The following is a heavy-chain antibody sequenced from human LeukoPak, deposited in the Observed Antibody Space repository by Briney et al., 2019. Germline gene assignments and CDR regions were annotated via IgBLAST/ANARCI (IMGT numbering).Heavy chain of an antibody. CDR2: INPNSGGT. D-gene: IGHD1-26*01. V-gene: IGHV1-2*06. CDR3: AREAEWELRSFDY. Sequence: ASVKVPCKASGYTFTGYYMHWVRQAPGQGLEWMGRINPNSGGTNYAQKFQGRVTMTRDTSISTAYMELSRLRSDDTAVYYCAREAEWELRSFDYWGQGTLVTVSS. CDR1: GYTFTGYY. J-gene: IGHJ4*02.